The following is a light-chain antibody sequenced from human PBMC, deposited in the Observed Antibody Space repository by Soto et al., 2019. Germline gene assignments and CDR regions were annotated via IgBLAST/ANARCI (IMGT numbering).Light chain of an antibody. CDR1: TSNTLHNF. J-gene: IGLJ1*01. V-gene: IGLV1-51*02. CDR2: EDN. Sequence: QSVLTQPPSVSAAPGQKVTISCSGDTSNTLHNFVSWYQQLPGAAPKLLIYEDNKRPSGIPDRFSGSKFGTSVTLAITGLQTGDEADYYCGTWDTNLSAYVFGTGTKLPS. CDR3: GTWDTNLSAYV.